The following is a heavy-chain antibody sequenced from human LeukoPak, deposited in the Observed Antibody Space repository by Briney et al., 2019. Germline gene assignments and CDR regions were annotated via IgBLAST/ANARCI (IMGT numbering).Heavy chain of an antibody. D-gene: IGHD3-10*01. J-gene: IGHJ4*02. V-gene: IGHV3-23*01. CDR3: AKGGLGRLWFGKLLS. CDR2: ISASGGST. Sequence: PGGSLRLSCAASGFTFSSYAMSWVRQAPGKGLEWVSSISASGGSTYYADSVKGRFTVSRDNSKNTLYLQMNSLRAEDTAVYYCAKGGLGRLWFGKLLSWGQGTLVTVSS. CDR1: GFTFSSYA.